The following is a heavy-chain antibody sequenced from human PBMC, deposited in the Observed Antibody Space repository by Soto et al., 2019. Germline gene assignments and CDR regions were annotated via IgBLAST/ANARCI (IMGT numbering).Heavy chain of an antibody. CDR3: ATQLLWFGELI. Sequence: SETLSLTCTVSGGSISSYYWSWIRQPPGKGLEWIGYIYYSGSTNYNPSLKSRVTISVDTSKNQFSLKLSSVTAADTAVYYCATQLLWFGELIWGQGTTVTVS. J-gene: IGHJ6*02. D-gene: IGHD3-10*01. CDR2: IYYSGST. V-gene: IGHV4-59*01. CDR1: GGSISSYY.